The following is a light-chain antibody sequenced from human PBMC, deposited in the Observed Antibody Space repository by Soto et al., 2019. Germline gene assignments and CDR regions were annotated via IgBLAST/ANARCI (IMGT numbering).Light chain of an antibody. CDR1: SSDVGGYNY. V-gene: IGLV2-23*01. CDR2: EGN. CDR3: CSYAPSRTLL. J-gene: IGLJ2*01. Sequence: QSALTQPASVSGSPGQSVTISCTGTSSDVGGYNYVSWYQQHPGKAPKLILYEGNKRPSGVSSRFSASKSGNTASLTISGLQAEDEADYFCCSYAPSRTLLFGGGTKVTVL.